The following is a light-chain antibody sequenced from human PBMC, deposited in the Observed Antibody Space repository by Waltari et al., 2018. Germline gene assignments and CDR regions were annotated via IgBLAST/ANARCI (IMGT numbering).Light chain of an antibody. CDR2: GAP. CDR1: QTVRTTY. J-gene: IGKJ4*01. Sequence: EIVFTQSPGTLSLSPGERATLSCTASQTVRTTYLAWYQQKPGQAPTLLIYGAPSRATGIPDRFSSGGSGTVFSLTISSLEPEDFAVYYCQQYDISPLTFGGGTKVEIK. CDR3: QQYDISPLT. V-gene: IGKV3-20*01.